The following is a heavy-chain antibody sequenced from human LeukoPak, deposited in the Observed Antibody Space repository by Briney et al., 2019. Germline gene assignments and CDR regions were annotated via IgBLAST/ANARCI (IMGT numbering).Heavy chain of an antibody. CDR2: INPNNGDT. J-gene: IGHJ4*02. CDR3: AREGGYDILTGYQDY. CDR1: GYIFTTYF. V-gene: IGHV1-2*02. Sequence: ASVKVSCKASGYIFTTYFIHWVRQAPGQGLEWMGWINPNNGDTNYVQKFQGRVTMTRDTSISTAYMELTRLRSDDTDVYYCAREGGYDILTGYQDYWGQGTLVTVSS. D-gene: IGHD3-9*01.